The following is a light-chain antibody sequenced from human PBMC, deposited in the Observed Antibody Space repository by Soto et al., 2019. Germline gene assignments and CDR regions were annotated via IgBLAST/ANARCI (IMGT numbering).Light chain of an antibody. CDR3: CSYAGSYTWV. Sequence: QSALTQPRSVSGSPGQSVTISCTGTGSDVGGYNYVSWYQQHPGKAPKLMIFDVSKRPSGVPDHFSGSKSGNTASLTISGLQAEDGADYYCCSYAGSYTWVFGGGTKLTVL. CDR1: GSDVGGYNY. J-gene: IGLJ3*02. V-gene: IGLV2-11*01. CDR2: DVS.